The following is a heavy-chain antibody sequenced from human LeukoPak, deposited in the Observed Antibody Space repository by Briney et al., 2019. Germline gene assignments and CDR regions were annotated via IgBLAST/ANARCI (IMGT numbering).Heavy chain of an antibody. Sequence: GGSLRLSCAASGFTFSSYEMNWVRQAPGKGLQWVSYISSSGSTIYYADSVKGRFTISRDNAKNSLYLQMNSLRAEDTAVYYCAELGITMIGGVWGKGTTVTISS. D-gene: IGHD3-10*02. J-gene: IGHJ6*04. CDR2: ISSSGSTI. CDR1: GFTFSSYE. CDR3: AELGITMIGGV. V-gene: IGHV3-48*03.